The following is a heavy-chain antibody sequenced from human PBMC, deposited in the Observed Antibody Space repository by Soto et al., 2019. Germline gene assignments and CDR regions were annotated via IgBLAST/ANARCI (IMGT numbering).Heavy chain of an antibody. Sequence: QVQLQESGPGLVKPSQTLSLACTVSGGSISNNHYYWSWIRQPPGKGLEWIGHIFDSGSTFNNPSLNSRVAISMDTSKNQFALKLSSVTAADTAVYYCARGLSSDKVDSWSQGTLVTVSS. CDR3: ARGLSSDKVDS. CDR1: GGSISNNHYY. D-gene: IGHD2-15*01. CDR2: IFDSGST. J-gene: IGHJ4*02. V-gene: IGHV4-30-4*01.